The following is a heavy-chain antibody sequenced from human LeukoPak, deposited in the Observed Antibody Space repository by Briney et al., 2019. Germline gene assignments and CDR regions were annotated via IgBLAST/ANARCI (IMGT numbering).Heavy chain of an antibody. Sequence: GGSLRLSCATSGFDFSNYGINWVRQAPGKGLEWVSAISGRSTYIYYAASVKGRFTISRDNARDSVYLQMNSLRAEDTAVYFCARDAAHVSSPYYFHYWGQGTRVTVSS. CDR1: GFDFSNYG. J-gene: IGHJ1*01. D-gene: IGHD3-22*01. CDR2: ISGRSTYI. V-gene: IGHV3-21*01. CDR3: ARDAAHVSSPYYFHY.